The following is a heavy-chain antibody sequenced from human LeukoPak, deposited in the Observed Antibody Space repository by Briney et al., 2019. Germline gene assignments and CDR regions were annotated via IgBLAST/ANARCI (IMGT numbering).Heavy chain of an antibody. CDR1: GGSFSGYY. J-gene: IGHJ6*03. CDR2: INHSGST. D-gene: IGHD6-19*01. CDR3: ASIAVAPTIYYYYHYMDV. Sequence: PSETLSLTCAVYGGSFSGYYWSWIRQPPGKGLEWIGEINHSGSTNYNPSLKSRVTISVDTSKNQFSLKLSSVTAADTAVYYCASIAVAPTIYYYYHYMDVWGKGTTVTVSS. V-gene: IGHV4-34*01.